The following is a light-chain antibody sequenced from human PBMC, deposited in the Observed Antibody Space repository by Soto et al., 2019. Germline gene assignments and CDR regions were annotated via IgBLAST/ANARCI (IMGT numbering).Light chain of an antibody. Sequence: EIVLTQSPGTLSLSPGERATLSCRASQTVRTNYLAWFQHQPGQAPRLLIYGASSRATGLPDRFSGSGSGTDFTLTINRLEPEDFAVYFCQQYSDSPLTFGGGTKVEIK. CDR1: QTVRTNY. V-gene: IGKV3-20*01. CDR3: QQYSDSPLT. J-gene: IGKJ4*01. CDR2: GAS.